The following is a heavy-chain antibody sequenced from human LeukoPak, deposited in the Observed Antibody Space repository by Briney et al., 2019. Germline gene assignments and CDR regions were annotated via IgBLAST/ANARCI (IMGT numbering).Heavy chain of an antibody. J-gene: IGHJ3*02. D-gene: IGHD2-15*01. CDR1: GFTFSRYD. CDR2: IGTVGDT. Sequence: GGSLRLSCGAYGFTFSRYDMHWVRQATGRGLDWVSYIGTVGDTYYADFVRGRFTISRENAGNSLSLHMNSLRVGDTAVYYCVRAPPGRCSDGFCYSDTLDIWGQGTMVTVSS. CDR3: VRAPPGRCSDGFCYSDTLDI. V-gene: IGHV3-13*01.